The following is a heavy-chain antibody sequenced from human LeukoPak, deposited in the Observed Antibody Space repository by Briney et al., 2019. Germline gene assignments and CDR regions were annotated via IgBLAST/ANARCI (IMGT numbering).Heavy chain of an antibody. Sequence: SETLSLTCSVSGSSIRSGGYYWLWIRQPPGRELEWIGSIYYSGDTYYNPSVESRVTLSLDTSKNQFSLELTAVTAADTAVYYCARDPFSGYPYYYYMDVWGKGTTVTVSS. CDR1: GSSIRSGGYY. J-gene: IGHJ6*03. V-gene: IGHV4-39*07. D-gene: IGHD3-22*01. CDR3: ARDPFSGYPYYYYMDV. CDR2: IYYSGDT.